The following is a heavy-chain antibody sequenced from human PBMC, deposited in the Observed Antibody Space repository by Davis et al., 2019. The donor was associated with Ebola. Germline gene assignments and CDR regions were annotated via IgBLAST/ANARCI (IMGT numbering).Heavy chain of an antibody. J-gene: IGHJ5*02. V-gene: IGHV4-39*07. CDR1: GGSISSSSYY. Sequence: MPSETLSLTCPVSGGSISSSSYYWGWIRQPPGKGLEWIGRIYYSGSTYYNPSLKSRVTISVDPSKNQFSLKLSSVTAADTAVYYCGRGGLVWVPSRCWFDPWGQGTLVTVSS. CDR2: IYYSGST. D-gene: IGHD2-2*01. CDR3: GRGGLVWVPSRCWFDP.